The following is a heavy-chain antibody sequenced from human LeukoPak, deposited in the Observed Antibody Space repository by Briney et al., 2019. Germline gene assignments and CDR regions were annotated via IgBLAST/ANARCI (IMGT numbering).Heavy chain of an antibody. CDR1: GFNFSNHA. J-gene: IGHJ4*02. CDR2: ISGGGDIT. Sequence: GGSLRLSCAASGFNFSNHAMSWVRQTPGKGLEWVSAISGGGDITYYADSVTGRFTVSRDNSKDTLFLQMHSLRPGDTAVYYCVREDTPATANYWGQGTLVTISS. CDR3: VREDTPATANY. D-gene: IGHD2-21*02. V-gene: IGHV3-23*01.